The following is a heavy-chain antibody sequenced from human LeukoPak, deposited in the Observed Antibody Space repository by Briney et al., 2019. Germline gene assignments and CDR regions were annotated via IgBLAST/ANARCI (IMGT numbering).Heavy chain of an antibody. J-gene: IGHJ4*02. CDR3: ARFDGYYHGYFDY. CDR2: IYYSGST. V-gene: IGHV4-61*01. CDR1: GGSVSSGSYY. Sequence: SETLSLTCTVSGGSVSSGSYYWSWIRQPPGKGLEWIGYIYYSGSTNCNPSLKSRVTISVDTSKNQFSLKLSSVTAADTAVYYCARFDGYYHGYFDYWGQGTLVTVSS. D-gene: IGHD3-22*01.